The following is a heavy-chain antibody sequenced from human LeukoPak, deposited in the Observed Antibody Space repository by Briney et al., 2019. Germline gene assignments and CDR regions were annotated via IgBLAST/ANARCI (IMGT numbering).Heavy chain of an antibody. V-gene: IGHV3-30*03. D-gene: IGHD3-10*01. CDR3: ARSLRVRGVPDYMDV. J-gene: IGHJ6*03. Sequence: GGSLRLSCAASGFTFSTYGTHWVRQAPGKGLEWVAVLAYDGKTTYYADSVKGRFTISRDNSKNTLYLQMNNLRADDTAVYYCARSLRVRGVPDYMDVWGKGTTVTVSS. CDR2: LAYDGKTT. CDR1: GFTFSTYG.